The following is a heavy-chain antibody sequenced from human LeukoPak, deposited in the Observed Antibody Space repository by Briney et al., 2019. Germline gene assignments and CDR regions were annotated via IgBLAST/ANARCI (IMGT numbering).Heavy chain of an antibody. CDR2: ISTSSSTI. D-gene: IGHD6-13*01. J-gene: IGHJ4*02. CDR1: GFTFSSYS. CDR3: ASYRYTSSWNPLTFDY. Sequence: GGSLRLSCAASGFTFSSYSMNWVRQAPGKGLEWVSYISTSSSTIYYADPVKGRFTISRDNAKNSLYLQMNSLRAEDTAVYYCASYRYTSSWNPLTFDYWGQGTLVTVSS. V-gene: IGHV3-48*04.